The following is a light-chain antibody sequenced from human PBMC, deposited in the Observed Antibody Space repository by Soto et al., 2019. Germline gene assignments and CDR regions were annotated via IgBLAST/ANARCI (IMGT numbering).Light chain of an antibody. Sequence: DIPLTQSPSFLSASVGDRVTITCRASQGISSYFAWYQQKPGKAPKLLIYAASTLPSGVPSRFSGSGSGTEVTLTIRSLQPKYFATYYCRRLNSDLSLTFGPGTKVDLK. V-gene: IGKV1-9*01. CDR1: QGISSY. J-gene: IGKJ3*01. CDR3: RRLNSDLSLT. CDR2: AAS.